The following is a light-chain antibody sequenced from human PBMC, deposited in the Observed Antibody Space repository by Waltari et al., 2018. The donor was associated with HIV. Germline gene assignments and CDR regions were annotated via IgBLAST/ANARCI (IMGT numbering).Light chain of an antibody. J-gene: IGKJ1*01. CDR1: QSVSTN. Sequence: LVMTQSPATLPVSPGERATLPCSASQSVSTNSAWYQQKPGQAPRLLISGASTRATGLPARFSGSGSGTEFTLTNSNLQSEDFAVYYCQQYNKWPEPFGQGTKVEIK. CDR2: GAS. V-gene: IGKV3-15*01. CDR3: QQYNKWPEP.